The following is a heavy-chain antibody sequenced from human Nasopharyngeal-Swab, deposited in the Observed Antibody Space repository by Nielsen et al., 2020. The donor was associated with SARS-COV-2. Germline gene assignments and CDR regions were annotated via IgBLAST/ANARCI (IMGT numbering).Heavy chain of an antibody. D-gene: IGHD2-15*01. J-gene: IGHJ4*02. V-gene: IGHV3-30-3*01. CDR1: GFTFSSYA. CDR3: AREAVAAVDY. CDR2: ISYDGSNK. Sequence: GESLKISCAASGFTFSSYAMNWVRQAPGKGLEWVAVISYDGSNKYYADSVKGRFTISRDNSKNTLYLQMNSLRAEDTAVYYCAREAVAAVDYWGQGTLVTVSS.